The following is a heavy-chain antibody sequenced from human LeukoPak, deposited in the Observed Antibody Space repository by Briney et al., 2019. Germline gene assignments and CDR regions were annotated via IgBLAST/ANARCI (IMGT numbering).Heavy chain of an antibody. CDR3: AKDLNYGFDS. CDR1: GFTFSSYA. D-gene: IGHD3-10*01. Sequence: GSLRLSCAASGFTFSSYAMSWVRQAPGKGLEGVSAISGSGDKTFYAESVRGRFTISRDNSKNTLYLQMNSLRAEDTAVYYCAKDLNYGFDSWGQGTLVTVSS. V-gene: IGHV3-23*01. CDR2: ISGSGDKT. J-gene: IGHJ4*02.